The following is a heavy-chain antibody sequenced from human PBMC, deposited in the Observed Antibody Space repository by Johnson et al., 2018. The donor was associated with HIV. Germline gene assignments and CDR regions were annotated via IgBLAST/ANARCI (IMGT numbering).Heavy chain of an antibody. Sequence: QVQLVESGGGVVQPGRSLRLSCAASGFTFSSYAIHWVRQAPAKGLEWVAVISYDGRVKYYADAVKGRFTISRDNSKNTLYLQMNSPRAEDTAVYYCAKAMGGWLLAHAFDIWGQGTMVTISS. J-gene: IGHJ3*02. D-gene: IGHD3-22*01. V-gene: IGHV3-30*04. CDR1: GFTFSSYA. CDR3: AKAMGGWLLAHAFDI. CDR2: ISYDGRVK.